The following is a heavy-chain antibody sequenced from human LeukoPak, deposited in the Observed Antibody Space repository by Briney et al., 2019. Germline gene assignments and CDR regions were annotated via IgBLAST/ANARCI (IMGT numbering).Heavy chain of an antibody. J-gene: IGHJ4*02. V-gene: IGHV4-39*07. Sequence: TSETLSLTCTVSGGSISSSTYYWGWIRQPPGKGLEWIGSIYSSGSTYYNPSLKSRVTISVDTSKNQFSLKLSSVTAADSAVYYCARTPSVYCSGGNCYPGHFDYWGQGTLVTVSS. CDR3: ARTPSVYCSGGNCYPGHFDY. D-gene: IGHD2-15*01. CDR2: IYSSGST. CDR1: GGSISSSTYY.